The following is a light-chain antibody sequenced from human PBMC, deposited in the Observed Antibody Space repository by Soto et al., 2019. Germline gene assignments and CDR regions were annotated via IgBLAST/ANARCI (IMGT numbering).Light chain of an antibody. Sequence: EIVLTQSPGTLSLSPGERATLSCRARQSVPKNYLAWYQQKRGQAPRLLVYGASNRATGIPDRFSGSGSGTDFTLNIRRLEPEDSPVYYFQQYAMSPLTFGGGTRVEL. CDR2: GAS. V-gene: IGKV3-20*01. CDR1: QSVPKNY. J-gene: IGKJ4*01. CDR3: QQYAMSPLT.